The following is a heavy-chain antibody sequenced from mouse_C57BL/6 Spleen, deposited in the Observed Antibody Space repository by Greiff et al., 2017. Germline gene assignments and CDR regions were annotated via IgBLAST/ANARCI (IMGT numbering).Heavy chain of an antibody. CDR1: GYTFTDYN. J-gene: IGHJ1*03. CDR3: ARGVRLGGYFDV. CDR2: INPNNGGT. V-gene: IGHV1-18*01. D-gene: IGHD3-1*01. Sequence: DVQLQESGPELVKPGASVKIPCKASGYTFTDYNMDWVKQSHGKSLEWIGDINPNNGGTIYNQKFKGKATLTVDKSSSTAYMELRRLTSEDTAVYCCARGVRLGGYFDVWGTGTTVTVSS.